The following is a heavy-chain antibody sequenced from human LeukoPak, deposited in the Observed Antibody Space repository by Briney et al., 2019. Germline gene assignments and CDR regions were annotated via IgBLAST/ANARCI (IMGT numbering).Heavy chain of an antibody. J-gene: IGHJ4*02. CDR3: ARVVYSSGWYRAPFDY. V-gene: IGHV3-7*03. D-gene: IGHD6-19*01. CDR1: GFTFSTYW. Sequence: GGSLRLSCAASGFTFSTYWMSWVRQAPGKGLEWVASIKQDGSDKYYVDSVKGRFTISRDNAKNSLYLQMNSLRAEDTAVYYCARVVYSSGWYRAPFDYWGQGTLVTVSS. CDR2: IKQDGSDK.